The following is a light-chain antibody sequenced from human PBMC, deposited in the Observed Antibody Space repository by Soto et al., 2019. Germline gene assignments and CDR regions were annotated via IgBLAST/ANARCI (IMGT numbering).Light chain of an antibody. Sequence: EIVLTQSPGTLSLSPGERATLSCRASQSVSSSYLAWYQQKPGQAPRLLIYGASSRATGIPDRFSGSGSGTDFTITISRLEPEDFAVYYCQQYGSAPNTVGQGTQLEIK. CDR3: QQYGSAPNT. CDR2: GAS. V-gene: IGKV3-20*01. CDR1: QSVSSSY. J-gene: IGKJ2*01.